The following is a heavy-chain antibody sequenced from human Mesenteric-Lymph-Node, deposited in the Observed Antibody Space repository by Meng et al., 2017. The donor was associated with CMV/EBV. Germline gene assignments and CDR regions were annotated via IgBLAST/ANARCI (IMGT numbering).Heavy chain of an antibody. V-gene: IGHV3-74*01. CDR3: AAGGGRTFDY. CDR2: VNSDGSNT. J-gene: IGHJ4*02. CDR1: GFTFSSYW. D-gene: IGHD3-16*01. Sequence: LSCAACGFTFSSYWMHWVRPAPGKGLVWVSRVNSDGSNTIYADSVKGRSTISRDNAKNTLYLQMNSLRAEDTAVYYCAAGGGRTFDYWGQGALVTVSS.